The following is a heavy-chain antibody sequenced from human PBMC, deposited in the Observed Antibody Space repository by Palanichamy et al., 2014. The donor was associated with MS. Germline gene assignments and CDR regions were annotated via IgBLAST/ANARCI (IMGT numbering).Heavy chain of an antibody. Sequence: QVQLVQSGAEVKEPGASVRVSCKASGYTSSSYGISWARQAPGQGLEWMGWISTYNGNTKYAQKFQDRVTMTTDTSTTTAHMDLRSLRSDDSAVYFCARDIGPVPGDYYYGLDVWGQGTTVTVSS. CDR2: ISTYNGNT. D-gene: IGHD3-10*01. V-gene: IGHV1-18*04. CDR1: GYTSSSYG. CDR3: ARDIGPVPGDYYYGLDV. J-gene: IGHJ6*02.